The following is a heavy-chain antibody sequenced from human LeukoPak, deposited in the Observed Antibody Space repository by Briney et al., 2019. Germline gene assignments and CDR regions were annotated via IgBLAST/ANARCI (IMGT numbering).Heavy chain of an antibody. D-gene: IGHD3-22*01. CDR2: IIPIFGTA. CDR3: AMTSSGYYYM. J-gene: IGHJ4*02. V-gene: IGHV1-69*05. CDR1: GGTFSSYA. Sequence: SVKVSCKASGGTFSSYAISWVRQAPGQGLEWMGGIIPIFGTANYAQKFQGRVTVTTDESTSTAYMELSSLRSEDTAVYYCAMTSSGYYYMWGQGTLVTVSS.